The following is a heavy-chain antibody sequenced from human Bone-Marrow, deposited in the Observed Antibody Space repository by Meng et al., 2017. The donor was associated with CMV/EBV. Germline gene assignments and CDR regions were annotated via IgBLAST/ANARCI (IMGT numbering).Heavy chain of an antibody. Sequence: VAGGSISSSSYYWGWIRQPPGKGLEWIGSIYYSGSTYYNPSLKSRVTISVDTSKNQFSLKLSSVTAADTAVYYCARGGIVGVPGLDYWGQGTLVTVSS. V-gene: IGHV4-39*07. CDR3: ARGGIVGVPGLDY. CDR2: IYYSGST. CDR1: GGSISSSSYY. D-gene: IGHD1-26*01. J-gene: IGHJ4*02.